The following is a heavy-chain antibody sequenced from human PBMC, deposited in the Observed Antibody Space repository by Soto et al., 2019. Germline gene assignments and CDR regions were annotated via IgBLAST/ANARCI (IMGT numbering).Heavy chain of an antibody. Sequence: SEILSLTCAVYGESFSGYIWTWIRQTPGKGLQWIGQINHSGSAYYNPSLKSRVTISVHTSNSQFSLELSSVTAADTAVYYCARGLITGSHYSGGWYYFDSWGQGTQVTVSS. D-gene: IGHD6-19*01. CDR1: GESFSGYI. V-gene: IGHV4-34*01. CDR2: INHSGSA. CDR3: ARGLITGSHYSGGWYYFDS. J-gene: IGHJ4*02.